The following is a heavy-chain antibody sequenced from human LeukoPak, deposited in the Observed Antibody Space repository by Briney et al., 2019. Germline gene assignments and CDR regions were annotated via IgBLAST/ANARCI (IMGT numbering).Heavy chain of an antibody. D-gene: IGHD3-22*01. CDR3: AKEFWITMIVGVPLSFDY. CDR1: GFTFSSYA. Sequence: GGSLRLSCAASGFTFSSYAMSWVCQAPGKGLEWVSAISGSGGSTYYADSVKGRFTISRDNSKNTLYLQMNSLRAEDTAVYYCAKEFWITMIVGVPLSFDYWGQGTLVTVSS. J-gene: IGHJ4*02. V-gene: IGHV3-23*01. CDR2: ISGSGGST.